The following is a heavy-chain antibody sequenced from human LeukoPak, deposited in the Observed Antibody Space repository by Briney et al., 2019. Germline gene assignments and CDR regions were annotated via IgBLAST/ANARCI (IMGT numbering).Heavy chain of an antibody. D-gene: IGHD6-13*01. V-gene: IGHV3-21*05. J-gene: IGHJ4*02. CDR3: ARDDSSSWYQEY. CDR2: IKSNI. CDR1: GFTFSDYS. Sequence: PGGSLTLSCSASGFTFSDYSMNCVRQSPGKGLEWFAYIKSNIYYADSVKGRFTISRDNANNLLYLQMNSLTAEDTAVYYCARDDSSSWYQEYWGQGTLVTVSS.